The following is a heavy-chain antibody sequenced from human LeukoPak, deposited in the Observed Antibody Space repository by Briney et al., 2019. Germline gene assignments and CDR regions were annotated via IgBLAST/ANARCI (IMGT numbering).Heavy chain of an antibody. Sequence: ASVKVSCKASGGTFSSYAISWVRQAPGQGLEWMGGIIPIFGKANYAQKFQGRVTITTDESTSTAYMELSSLRSEDTAVYYCVVTSQVPSDYYYYYVDVWGKGTTVTVSS. CDR1: GGTFSSYA. J-gene: IGHJ6*03. V-gene: IGHV1-69*05. D-gene: IGHD2-2*01. CDR2: IIPIFGKA. CDR3: VVTSQVPSDYYYYYVDV.